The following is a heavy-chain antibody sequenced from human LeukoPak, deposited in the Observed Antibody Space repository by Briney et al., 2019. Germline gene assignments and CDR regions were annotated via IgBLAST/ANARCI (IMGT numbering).Heavy chain of an antibody. CDR2: INTDGSST. Sequence: PGGSLRLSCEASGSTFSSYWMHWVRQAPGKGPAWVSHINTDGSSTNYADSVRGRFTVSRDNAKNTLNLQMNSLRVEDTAVYYCARDNGGVDYWGQGTLVTVSS. CDR3: ARDNGGVDY. CDR1: GSTFSSYW. V-gene: IGHV3-74*01. D-gene: IGHD2-8*01. J-gene: IGHJ4*02.